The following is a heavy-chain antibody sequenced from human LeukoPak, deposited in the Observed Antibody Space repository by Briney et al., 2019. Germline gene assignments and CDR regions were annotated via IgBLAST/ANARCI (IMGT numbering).Heavy chain of an antibody. V-gene: IGHV3-48*03. J-gene: IGHJ4*02. CDR3: ARVLPGIAVAGTGVDY. CDR2: ISSSGSTI. Sequence: GGSLRLSCAASGFTFSSYEMNWVRQAPWKGLEWVSYISSSGSTIYYADSVKGRFHISRDNAKNSLYLQMNSLRAEDTAVYYCARVLPGIAVAGTGVDYWGQGTLVTVSS. D-gene: IGHD6-19*01. CDR1: GFTFSSYE.